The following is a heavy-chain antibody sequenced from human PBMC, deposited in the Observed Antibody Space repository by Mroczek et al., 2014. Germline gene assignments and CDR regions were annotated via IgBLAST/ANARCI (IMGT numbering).Heavy chain of an antibody. J-gene: IGHJ4*02. D-gene: IGHD4-17*01. V-gene: IGHV4-34*01. CDR1: GGSFSGYY. Sequence: QVQLQQWGAGLLKPSETLSLTCAVYGGSFSGYYWSWIRQPPGKGLEWIGEINHSGSTNYNPSLKSRVTISVDTSKNQFSLKLSSVTAADTAVYYCARGFGYGDDYWGQGTLVTVSS. CDR3: ARGFGYGDDY. CDR2: INHSGST.